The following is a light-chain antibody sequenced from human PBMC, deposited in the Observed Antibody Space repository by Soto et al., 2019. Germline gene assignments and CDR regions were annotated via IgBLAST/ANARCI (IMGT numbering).Light chain of an antibody. J-gene: IGLJ3*02. V-gene: IGLV1-44*01. CDR3: AAWDGSLNGWV. CDR2: NND. Sequence: QTVVTQAPSASGTPGQRVTISCSGSNSNIGSNTVSWYQQVPGTAPKVLIYNNDQRPSGVPDRLSGSKSGTSASLAIGGLKSEDEADYYCAAWDGSLNGWVFGGGTKRTVL. CDR1: NSNIGSNT.